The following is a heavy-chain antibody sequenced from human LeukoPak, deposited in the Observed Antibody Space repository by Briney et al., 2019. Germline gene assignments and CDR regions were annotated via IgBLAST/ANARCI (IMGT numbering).Heavy chain of an antibody. CDR3: ARASRYSSSYGSGRVPFDY. V-gene: IGHV1-2*02. CDR2: INPNSGGT. D-gene: IGHD6-6*01. Sequence: ASVSVSCTSSVYTFTVYYMHWVRQAPGQGLGGLGWINPNSGGTNYAQKFQGRVTMTRDTSISTAYMELSRLRSDDTAVYYCARASRYSSSYGSGRVPFDYWGQGTLVTVSS. J-gene: IGHJ4*02. CDR1: VYTFTVYY.